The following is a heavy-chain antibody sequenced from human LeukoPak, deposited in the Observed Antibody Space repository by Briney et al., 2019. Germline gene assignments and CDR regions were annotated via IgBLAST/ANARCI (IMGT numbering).Heavy chain of an antibody. Sequence: ASVKVSCKASGYTFTSYGISWVRQAPGQGLEWMGWISAYNGKTNYAQKLQGRVTMTTDTSTSTAYMELRSLRSDDTAVYYCARELKEDCSGGSCYFDYWGQGTLVTVSS. CDR1: GYTFTSYG. J-gene: IGHJ4*02. V-gene: IGHV1-18*01. D-gene: IGHD2-15*01. CDR2: ISAYNGKT. CDR3: ARELKEDCSGGSCYFDY.